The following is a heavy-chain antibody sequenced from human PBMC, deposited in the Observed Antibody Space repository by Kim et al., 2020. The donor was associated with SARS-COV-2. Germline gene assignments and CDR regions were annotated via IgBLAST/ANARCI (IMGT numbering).Heavy chain of an antibody. CDR1: GFTLRNND. V-gene: IGHV3-23*01. J-gene: IGHJ5*01. Sequence: GGSLRLSCAASGFTLRNNDMSWALQTPGKGLEWVSTISGSGDSGDSTNYADSVKGRFTISRDNSKNTLYLQMNSLKAEDTAIYYCATGGWLASWGQGTLVTVSS. CDR2: ISGSGDSGDST. CDR3: ATGGWLAS. D-gene: IGHD3-10*01.